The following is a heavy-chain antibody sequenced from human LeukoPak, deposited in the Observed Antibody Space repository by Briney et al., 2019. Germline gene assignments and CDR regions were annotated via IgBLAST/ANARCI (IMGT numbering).Heavy chain of an antibody. CDR1: GGSISSSSYY. V-gene: IGHV4-39*07. Sequence: SETLSLTFTVYGGSISSSSYYWGWIRQPPGKGLEWIGSIYYSGSTYYNPSLKSRVTISVDTSKNQFSLKLSSVAAADTAVYYCARIVVVVPETRGIDYWGQGTLVTVSS. CDR2: IYYSGST. D-gene: IGHD2-15*01. CDR3: ARIVVVVPETRGIDY. J-gene: IGHJ4*02.